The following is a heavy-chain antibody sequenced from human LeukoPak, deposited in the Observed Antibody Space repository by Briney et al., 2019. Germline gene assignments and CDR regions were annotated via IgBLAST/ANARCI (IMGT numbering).Heavy chain of an antibody. CDR1: GFTFSGSA. V-gene: IGHV3-23*01. CDR2: ITGSDDKT. Sequence: GGSLRLPCAASGFTFSGSAMTWVRQAPGKGLQWVSTITGSDDKTYYADSVKGRFTISRDFSKNMVHLHMNSLRVEDTAIYYCAKGPQLYSGYHPDYWGQGTLVTVSS. J-gene: IGHJ4*02. CDR3: AKGPQLYSGYHPDY. D-gene: IGHD5-12*01.